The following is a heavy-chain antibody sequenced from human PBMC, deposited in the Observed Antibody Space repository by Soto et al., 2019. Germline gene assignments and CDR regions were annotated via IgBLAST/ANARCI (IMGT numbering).Heavy chain of an antibody. Sequence: PGGSLRLSCAASGFTVSSNYTSWVRQAPGKGLEWVSVIYSGGSTYYADSVKGRFTISRDNSKNTLYLQMNSLRAEDTAVYYCARERYYYDSSGSTDYYYYGMDVWGQGTTVTVSS. CDR2: IYSGGST. CDR1: GFTVSSNY. CDR3: ARERYYYDSSGSTDYYYYGMDV. J-gene: IGHJ6*02. V-gene: IGHV3-53*01. D-gene: IGHD3-22*01.